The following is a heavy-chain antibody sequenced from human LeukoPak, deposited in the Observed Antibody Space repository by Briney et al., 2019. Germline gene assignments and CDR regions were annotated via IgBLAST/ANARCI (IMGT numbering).Heavy chain of an antibody. V-gene: IGHV3-23*01. Sequence: PGGSLRLSCAASRFTFSGYATSWVRQAPGKGLEWVSAITGSGSNTYYADSVKGRFTISRDNSKNTLYLQMNSLRADDTAVYYCAKEASGHISDYIDYWGQGTLVTVSS. CDR2: ITGSGSNT. CDR3: AKEASGHISDYIDY. D-gene: IGHD5-12*01. J-gene: IGHJ4*02. CDR1: RFTFSGYA.